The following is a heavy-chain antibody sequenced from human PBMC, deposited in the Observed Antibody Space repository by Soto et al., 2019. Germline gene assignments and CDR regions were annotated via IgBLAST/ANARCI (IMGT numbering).Heavy chain of an antibody. CDR1: GFTFSSYV. D-gene: IGHD1-26*01. J-gene: IGHJ4*02. V-gene: IGHV3-23*01. CDR2: ISGSGDST. Sequence: EVQLLESGGGLVQPGGSLRLSCAASGFTFSSYVMRWVRHAPVKGLEWVSAISGSGDSTYYADSVKGRFTISRDNSKNTLYLQMNSLRAEDTAVYYCARRGSGSYYDYWGQGTLVIVSS. CDR3: ARRGSGSYYDY.